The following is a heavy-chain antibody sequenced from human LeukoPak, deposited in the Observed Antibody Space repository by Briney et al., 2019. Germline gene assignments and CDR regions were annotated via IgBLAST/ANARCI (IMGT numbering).Heavy chain of an antibody. CDR3: ARRARETTVSSTGGWYYYYYYMDV. V-gene: IGHV4-4*09. J-gene: IGHJ6*03. CDR1: GGSISSYY. Sequence: SETLSLTCTVSGGSISSYYWSWIRQPPGKGLEWIGYIYTSGSTNYNPSLKSRVTISVDTSKNQFSLKLSSVTAADTAVYYCARRARETTVSSTGGWYYYYYYMDVWGKGTTVTVSS. CDR2: IYTSGST. D-gene: IGHD4-17*01.